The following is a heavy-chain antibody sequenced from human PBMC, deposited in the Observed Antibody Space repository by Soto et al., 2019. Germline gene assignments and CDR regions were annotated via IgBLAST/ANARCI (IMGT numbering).Heavy chain of an antibody. D-gene: IGHD2-15*01. Sequence: SVKVSCKASGGTFSGYAISWVRQAPGQGLEWMGGIIPIFGTANYAQRFQGRVTITADKSTSTAYMELSSLRSEDTAVYYCAREGCSGGSCYSHYYYGMDVWGQGTTVTVSS. CDR2: IIPIFGTA. CDR3: AREGCSGGSCYSHYYYGMDV. CDR1: GGTFSGYA. V-gene: IGHV1-69*06. J-gene: IGHJ6*02.